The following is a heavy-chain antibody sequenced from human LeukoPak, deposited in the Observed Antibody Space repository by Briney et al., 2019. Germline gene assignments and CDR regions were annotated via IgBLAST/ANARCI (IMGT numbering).Heavy chain of an antibody. J-gene: IGHJ4*02. Sequence: GGSLRLSCAASGFNFSNYEMNWVRQAPGKGLEWVSSISSSSSYIYYADSVKGRFTISRDNAKNSLYLQMNSLRAEDTAVYYCARGRGLYYDSSGPLGEFDYWGQGTLVTVSS. CDR2: ISSSSSYI. D-gene: IGHD3-22*01. CDR1: GFNFSNYE. V-gene: IGHV3-21*01. CDR3: ARGRGLYYDSSGPLGEFDY.